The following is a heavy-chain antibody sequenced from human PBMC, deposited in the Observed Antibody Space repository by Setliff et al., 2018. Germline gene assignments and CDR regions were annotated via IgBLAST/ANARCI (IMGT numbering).Heavy chain of an antibody. J-gene: IGHJ4*02. Sequence: ASVKVSCKASGYTFTSYDINWVRQATGQGLEWVGWMNPNSGNTGYAQKFQGRVAMTRNTSISTAYMELRSLRSDDTAVYYCARDLVGYCSGGSCYDWDYWGQGTLVTVSS. CDR2: MNPNSGNT. CDR1: GYTFTSYD. V-gene: IGHV1-8*02. CDR3: ARDLVGYCSGGSCYDWDY. D-gene: IGHD2-15*01.